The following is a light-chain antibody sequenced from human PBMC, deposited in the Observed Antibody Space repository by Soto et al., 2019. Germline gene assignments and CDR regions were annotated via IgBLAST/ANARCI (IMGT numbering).Light chain of an antibody. CDR2: GAS. CDR3: QQANSFSIT. J-gene: IGKJ5*01. Sequence: DIQMTQSPSSLSASVGDRVTITCRASQSISSYLGWYQQKPGKAPKLLIYGASSLQSGVPSRFSGSGSGTDFTLTISSLQPEDFATYYCQQANSFSITFGQGTRLEIK. CDR1: QSISSY. V-gene: IGKV1-12*01.